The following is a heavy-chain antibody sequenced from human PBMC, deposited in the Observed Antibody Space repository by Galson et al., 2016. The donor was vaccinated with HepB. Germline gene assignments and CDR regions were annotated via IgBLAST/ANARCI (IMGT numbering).Heavy chain of an antibody. J-gene: IGHJ3*01. Sequence: SLRLSCAASGFIFNSYAMSWVRQAPGKGLEWVSGISNSGTFYADSVKGRFTISRDNSQSTLYLQMNNLRAEDTAVYFCAKSLSWAVTGGYEVWGQGAMVTVSS. CDR2: ISNSGT. CDR1: GFIFNSYA. D-gene: IGHD3-22*01. CDR3: AKSLSWAVTGGYEV. V-gene: IGHV3-23*01.